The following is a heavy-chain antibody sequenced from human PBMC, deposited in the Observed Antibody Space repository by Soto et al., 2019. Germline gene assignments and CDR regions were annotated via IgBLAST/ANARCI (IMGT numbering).Heavy chain of an antibody. Sequence: SETLSLTCTVSDVSSSSYYWSWIRQAPGKGLEWIGYIYYTGATSYNPSLRSRVTMSVATSKNQFSLRLTSVTAADTAVYYCARGRNYHDTSGHYFVAPSIDYWGQGTLVTVS. CDR3: ARGRNYHDTSGHYFVAPSIDY. CDR1: DVSSSSYY. J-gene: IGHJ4*02. D-gene: IGHD3-22*01. V-gene: IGHV4-59*01. CDR2: IYYTGAT.